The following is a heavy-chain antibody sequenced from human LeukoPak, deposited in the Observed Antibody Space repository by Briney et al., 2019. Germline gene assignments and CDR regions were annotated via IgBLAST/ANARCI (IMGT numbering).Heavy chain of an antibody. CDR1: AYSISSGYY. V-gene: IGHV4-38-2*02. CDR3: ARDGPWSHFDY. D-gene: IGHD2-8*02. Sequence: SETLSLTCTVSAYSISSGYYWGWIRQPPGKGLEWIGEINHSGSTNYNPSLKSRVTISVDTSKNQFSLKLSSVTAADTAVYYCARDGPWSHFDYWGQGTLVTVSS. CDR2: INHSGST. J-gene: IGHJ4*02.